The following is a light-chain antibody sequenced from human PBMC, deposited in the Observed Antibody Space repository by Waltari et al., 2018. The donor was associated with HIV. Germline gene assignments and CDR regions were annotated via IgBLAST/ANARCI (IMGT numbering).Light chain of an antibody. CDR1: SSNIGSNF. V-gene: IGLV1-47*01. CDR3: AAWDDSRVV. CDR2: GNN. Sequence: QSVLTQPPSASGTPGQRVTISCSGSSSNIGSNFVYWYQQLPGTAPKLLISGNNQRPSGVPDRFSGSKSGTSASLAISGLRSEDEAAYYCAAWDDSRVVFGGGTKLTVL. J-gene: IGLJ2*01.